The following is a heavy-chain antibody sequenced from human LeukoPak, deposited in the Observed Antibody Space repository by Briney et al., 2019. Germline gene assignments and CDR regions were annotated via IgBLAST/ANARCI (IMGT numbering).Heavy chain of an antibody. Sequence: GGSLRLSCAASGFTFSSYWMSWVRQAPGKGLEWVANIKQDGGDKYYVDSVKGRFTISRDNAKNSLYLQMNRLRAEDTALYYFARERAIGGSSYDYWGQGTLVTVSS. V-gene: IGHV3-7*01. CDR1: GFTFSSYW. CDR2: IKQDGGDK. J-gene: IGHJ4*02. CDR3: ARERAIGGSSYDY. D-gene: IGHD2-15*01.